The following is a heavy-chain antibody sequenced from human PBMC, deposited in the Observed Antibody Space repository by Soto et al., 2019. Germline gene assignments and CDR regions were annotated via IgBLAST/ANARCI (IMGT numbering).Heavy chain of an antibody. CDR1: GDSISRYY. CDR2: IYYSGET. D-gene: IGHD3-10*01. J-gene: IGHJ6*02. V-gene: IGHV4-59*01. Sequence: QVQLQESGPGLVKPSETLSLTCTVSGDSISRYYWSWIRLSPGKGLEWIGYIYYSGETNYNPSVKSRVTISVDSTKNQCSLKLSSVTAADTAVYYCARDQGVEFLKGSGMDVCGQGTTVTVSS. CDR3: ARDQGVEFLKGSGMDV.